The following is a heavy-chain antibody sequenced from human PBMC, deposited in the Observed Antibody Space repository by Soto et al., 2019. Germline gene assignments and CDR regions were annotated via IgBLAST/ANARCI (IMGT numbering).Heavy chain of an antibody. Sequence: PWGSLRLSCAASGFTFSSYAMSWVRQAPGKGLEWVSLVSATAGSTYYTDSVKGRFTISRDNSKNTVYLQMNSLRADDTAVYYCAKDRLAGGFDYWGQGTLVTVSS. V-gene: IGHV3-23*01. CDR1: GFTFSSYA. CDR2: VSATAGST. CDR3: AKDRLAGGFDY. J-gene: IGHJ4*02. D-gene: IGHD3-16*01.